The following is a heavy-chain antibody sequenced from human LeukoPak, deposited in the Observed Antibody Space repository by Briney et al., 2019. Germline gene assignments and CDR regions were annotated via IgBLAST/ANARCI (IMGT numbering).Heavy chain of an antibody. CDR2: IYYSGST. D-gene: IGHD5-18*01. V-gene: IGHV4-31*03. J-gene: IGHJ4*02. CDR3: ARGIQLWLPLSFDY. Sequence: PSQTLSLTCTVSGGSISSGGYYWSWSRQHPGKGLEWIGYIYYSGSTYYNPSLKSRVTISVDTSKNQFSLKLSSVTAADTAVYYCARGIQLWLPLSFDYWGQGTLVTVSS. CDR1: GGSISSGGYY.